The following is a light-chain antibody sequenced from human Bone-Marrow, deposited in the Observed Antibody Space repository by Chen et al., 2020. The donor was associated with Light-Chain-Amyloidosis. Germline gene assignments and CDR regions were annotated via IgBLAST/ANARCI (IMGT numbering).Light chain of an antibody. CDR2: GSS. CDR1: PTISSNY. Sequence: EIVLTQSPGTLSLSPGEGANLSCRASPTISSNYLTWYQQKFGQAPRLLIYGSSSRATGIPDRFTGSGSGPDFTLTINRLEPEDFAMYYCQQYGTSPLTFGGGTKVESK. CDR3: QQYGTSPLT. V-gene: IGKV3-20*01. J-gene: IGKJ4*01.